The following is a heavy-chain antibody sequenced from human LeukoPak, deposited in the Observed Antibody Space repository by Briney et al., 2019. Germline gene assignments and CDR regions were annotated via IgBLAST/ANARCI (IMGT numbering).Heavy chain of an antibody. V-gene: IGHV4-34*01. Sequence: PSETLSLTCAVYGGSFSGYYWSWIRQPPGKGLEWIGEINHSGSTNYNPSLKSRVTISVDTSKNQFSLKLSSVTAADTAVYYCALLGRDGYGRPRFDYWGQGTLVTVSS. D-gene: IGHD5-18*01. CDR3: ALLGRDGYGRPRFDY. CDR1: GGSFSGYY. CDR2: INHSGST. J-gene: IGHJ4*02.